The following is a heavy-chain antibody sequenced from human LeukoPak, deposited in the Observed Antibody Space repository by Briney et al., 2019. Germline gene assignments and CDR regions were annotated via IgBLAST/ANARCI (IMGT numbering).Heavy chain of an antibody. CDR2: ISYDGSNK. V-gene: IGHV3-30-3*01. J-gene: IGHJ4*02. Sequence: GRSLRLSCAASGFTFSSYAMHWVRQAPGKGLEWVAVISYDGSNKYYADSVKGRFTISRDNSKNTLYLQMNSLRAEDTAVYYCAGPSTESPGGYWGQGTLVTVSS. D-gene: IGHD2-8*02. CDR3: AGPSTESPGGY. CDR1: GFTFSSYA.